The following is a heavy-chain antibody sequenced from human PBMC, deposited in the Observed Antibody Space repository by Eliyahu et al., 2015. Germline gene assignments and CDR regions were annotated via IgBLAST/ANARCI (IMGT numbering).Heavy chain of an antibody. J-gene: IGHJ4*02. V-gene: IGHV3-74*01. CDR3: ARDGGGLPV. D-gene: IGHD3-16*01. CDR1: GFTFSNYR. Sequence: EMQLVESGGGLVQXGGSLXXSCAAXGFTFSNYRMHWVRQAPXQGRXWVSHINPDETTTGYAXSVKGRFTISRDNAKNTLYLQMNSLRVEDTAVYYCARDGGGLPVWGQGTLVTVSS. CDR2: INPDETTT.